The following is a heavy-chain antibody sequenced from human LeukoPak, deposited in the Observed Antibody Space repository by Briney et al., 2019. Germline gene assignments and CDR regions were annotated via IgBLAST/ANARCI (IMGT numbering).Heavy chain of an antibody. Sequence: GGSLRLSCAASGFTFSSYVMHGVPQAPGKGLEWVAVIWYDGSNKYYADSVKGRFTISRDNSKNTLYLQMNSLRAEDTAVYYCARDPAYYDFWSGYSPEYYFDYWGQGTLVTVSS. CDR1: GFTFSSYV. D-gene: IGHD3-3*01. V-gene: IGHV3-33*01. J-gene: IGHJ4*02. CDR3: ARDPAYYDFWSGYSPEYYFDY. CDR2: IWYDGSNK.